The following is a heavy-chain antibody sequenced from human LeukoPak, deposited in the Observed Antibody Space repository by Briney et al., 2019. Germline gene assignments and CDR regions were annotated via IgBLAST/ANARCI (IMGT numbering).Heavy chain of an antibody. V-gene: IGHV4-4*07. CDR1: GGSISSYY. J-gene: IGHJ4*02. D-gene: IGHD6-19*01. CDR3: ARDEASSGTIFDY. CDR2: IYTSGST. Sequence: PSETLSLTCTVSGGSISSYYWSWIRQLAGKGLEWIGRIYTSGSTNYNPSLKSRVTMSVDTSKNQFSLKLSSVTAADTAVYYCARDEASSGTIFDYWGQGTLVTVSS.